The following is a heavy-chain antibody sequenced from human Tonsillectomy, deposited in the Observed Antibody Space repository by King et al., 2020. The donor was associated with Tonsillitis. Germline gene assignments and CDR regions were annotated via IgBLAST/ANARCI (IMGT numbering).Heavy chain of an antibody. CDR2: IYYSGST. CDR3: ARGGGYCSGGSCYSGYYYYGMDV. D-gene: IGHD2-15*01. V-gene: IGHV4-59*11. Sequence: VQLQESGPGLVKPSETLSLTCTVSGGSISGHYWSWIRQPPGKGLEWIGYIYYSGSTKYNPSLTSRVTISVDTSTNQFSLKLSSVTAADTAVYYCARGGGYCSGGSCYSGYYYYGMDVWGQGTTVTVSS. CDR1: GGSISGHY. J-gene: IGHJ6*02.